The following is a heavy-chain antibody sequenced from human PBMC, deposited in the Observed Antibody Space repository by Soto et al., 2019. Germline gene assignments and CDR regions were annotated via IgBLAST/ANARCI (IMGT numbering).Heavy chain of an antibody. V-gene: IGHV1-18*01. CDR1: GYTFTSYG. D-gene: IGHD1-1*01. Sequence: QVHLVQSGAEVKKPGASVKVSCKGSGYTFTSYGITWVRQAPGQGLEWMGWISAHNGNTDYAQKLQGRVTVNRDKSTSTAYMELRSLRSDDTAVYYCARGRYGDYWGQGALVTVYS. CDR3: ARGRYGDY. CDR2: ISAHNGNT. J-gene: IGHJ4*02.